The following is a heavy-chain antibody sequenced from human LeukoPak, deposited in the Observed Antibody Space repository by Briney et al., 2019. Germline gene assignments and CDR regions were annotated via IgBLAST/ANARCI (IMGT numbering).Heavy chain of an antibody. CDR1: GYTFTTYD. Sequence: ASVKVSCNASGYTFTTYDINWVRQAAAQRPVWMGWQVPQSGNTVYAQEFQGRVTMTRDTSISTFYMELSSLTSDDTAVYFCARGNGPYFDYWGQGTPVTVSP. V-gene: IGHV1-8*01. J-gene: IGHJ4*02. CDR2: QVPQSGNT. CDR3: ARGNGPYFDY.